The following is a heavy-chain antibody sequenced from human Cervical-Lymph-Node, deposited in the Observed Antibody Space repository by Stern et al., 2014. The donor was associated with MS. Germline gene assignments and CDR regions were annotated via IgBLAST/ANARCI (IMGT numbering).Heavy chain of an antibody. Sequence: EEQLVESGAEVKKPGESLKISCKGFGYSFSNYWIGWVRQLPGKGLEWMGFLYPGDADTRYSPSFQGQVTISADTSINTAYLQWSTLEASDTAMYYCARRGVRASDGLDVWGQGTTVTVSS. CDR1: GYSFSNYW. V-gene: IGHV5-51*01. CDR3: ARRGVRASDGLDV. J-gene: IGHJ6*02. CDR2: LYPGDADT. D-gene: IGHD2-8*02.